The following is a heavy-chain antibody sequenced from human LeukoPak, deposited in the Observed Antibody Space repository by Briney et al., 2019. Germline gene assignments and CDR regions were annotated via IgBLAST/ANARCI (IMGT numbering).Heavy chain of an antibody. J-gene: IGHJ5*02. CDR2: IYSSGST. CDR1: GGSISDNY. V-gene: IGHV4-4*09. D-gene: IGHD6-19*01. Sequence: ASETLSLTCTVSGGSISDNYWSWIQQPPGKGLEWIGYIYSSGSTAYNPSLESRVTISIDTSQSQFSLQLTSVTAADMAVYYCARRRFAVPGTVWFDPWGQGIRVTVSS. CDR3: ARRRFAVPGTVWFDP.